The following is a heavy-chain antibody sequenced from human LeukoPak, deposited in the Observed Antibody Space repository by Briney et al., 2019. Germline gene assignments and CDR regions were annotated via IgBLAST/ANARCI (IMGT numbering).Heavy chain of an antibody. D-gene: IGHD2-15*01. Sequence: GGSLRLSCAASGFTFSSYWMHWVRQAPGKGLEWVSAISNNGGYTYYADSVQGRFTISRDNSKNTLCLQMNSLRAEDTAVYYCAKQLGYCSDGSCYFPYWGQGTLVTVSS. V-gene: IGHV3-23*01. CDR1: GFTFSSYW. J-gene: IGHJ4*02. CDR3: AKQLGYCSDGSCYFPY. CDR2: ISNNGGYT.